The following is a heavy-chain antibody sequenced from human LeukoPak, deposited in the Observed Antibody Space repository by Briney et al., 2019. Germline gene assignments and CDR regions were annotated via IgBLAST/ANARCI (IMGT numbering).Heavy chain of an antibody. CDR3: AREDMAVAGTRGFDP. V-gene: IGHV4-39*07. D-gene: IGHD6-19*01. J-gene: IGHJ5*02. Sequence: PSETLSLTCTVSGGSISSSSYYWGWIRQPPGKGLERIGSIYYSGSTYYNPSLKSRVTISVDTSKNQFSLKMNSVTAADTAVYYCAREDMAVAGTRGFDPWGHGALVTVSS. CDR1: GGSISSSSYY. CDR2: IYYSGST.